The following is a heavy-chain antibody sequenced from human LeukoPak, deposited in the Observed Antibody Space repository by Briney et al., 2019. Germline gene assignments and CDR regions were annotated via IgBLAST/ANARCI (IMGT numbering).Heavy chain of an antibody. CDR1: GGSISSSSYY. CDR2: IYYSGST. CDR3: ARDYVGYFDWLNWFDP. J-gene: IGHJ5*02. D-gene: IGHD3-9*01. Sequence: MSSETLSLTCTVSGGSISSSSYYWGWIRQPPGKGLEWIGSIYYSGSTYYNPSLKSRVTISVDTSKNQFSLKLSSVTAADTAVYYCARDYVGYFDWLNWFDPWGQGTLVTVSS. V-gene: IGHV4-39*07.